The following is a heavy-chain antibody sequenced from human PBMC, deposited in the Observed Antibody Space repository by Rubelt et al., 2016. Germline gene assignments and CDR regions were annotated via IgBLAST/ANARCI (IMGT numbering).Heavy chain of an antibody. Sequence: DCTGRIDPDDSYTSYSPSVQGHVTISADKSINTAYLQWSSLKASDTAIYYCARFTIFGVVIGDYHYYMDVWGKGTTVTVSS. J-gene: IGHJ6*03. V-gene: IGHV5-10-1*01. D-gene: IGHD3-3*01. CDR3: ARFTIFGVVIGDYHYYMDV. CDR2: IDPDDSYT.